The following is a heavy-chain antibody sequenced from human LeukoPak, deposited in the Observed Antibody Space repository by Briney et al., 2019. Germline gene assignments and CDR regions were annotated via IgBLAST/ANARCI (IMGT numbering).Heavy chain of an antibody. J-gene: IGHJ4*02. CDR2: ISPNSGGT. CDR3: ARDSSGSYLDY. V-gene: IGHV1-2*02. Sequence: ASVKASCKASGYTFTGYYLHWVRQAPGQGLEWMGWISPNSGGTHYAQKFQGRVTMTRDTSISTAYMELSRLTSDDTAVFYCARDSSGSYLDYWGQGTLVTVSS. D-gene: IGHD1-26*01. CDR1: GYTFTGYY.